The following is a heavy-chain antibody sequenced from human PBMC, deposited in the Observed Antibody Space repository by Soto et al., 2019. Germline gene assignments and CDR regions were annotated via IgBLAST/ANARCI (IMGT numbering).Heavy chain of an antibody. D-gene: IGHD3-10*02. CDR3: ASVRGGYYYAMDV. J-gene: IGHJ6*02. Sequence: QVQLQESGPGLVKPSGTLSLTCAVSGGSISSSNWWSWVRQPPGKGLEWIGEIYHSGSTNYNPSLKSRVTISVDMSKHQLALKLSSVTAADTAVYYCASVRGGYYYAMDVWGQGTTVTVSS. CDR1: GGSISSSNW. V-gene: IGHV4-4*02. CDR2: IYHSGST.